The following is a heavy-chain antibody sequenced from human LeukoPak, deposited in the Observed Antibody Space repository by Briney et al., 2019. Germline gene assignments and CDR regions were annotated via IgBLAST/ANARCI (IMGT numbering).Heavy chain of an antibody. CDR1: GYTFTSYG. V-gene: IGHV1-18*01. J-gene: IGHJ4*02. CDR2: ISAYNGNT. CDR3: ARGSGVLWFGEYEPYDY. D-gene: IGHD3-10*01. Sequence: ASVKVSCKASGYTFTSYGISWVRQAPGQGLEWMGWISAYNGNTNYAQKLQGRVTMTTDTSTSTAYMELRSLRSDNTAVYYCARGSGVLWFGEYEPYDYWGQGTLVTVSS.